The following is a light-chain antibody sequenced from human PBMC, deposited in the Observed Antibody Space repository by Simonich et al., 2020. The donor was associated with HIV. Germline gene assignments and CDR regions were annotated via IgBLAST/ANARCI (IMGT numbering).Light chain of an antibody. J-gene: IGKJ5*01. CDR1: QSIRTY. CDR2: AAS. V-gene: IGKV1-39*01. CDR3: QQYYSTPPIT. Sequence: DIQMTQSPSSLSASVGDRVTITCRASQSIRTYLNLYQQKPGKAPKFLIYAASSLQSGVPSMFSASGSGTDFTLTISSLQPEDFATYYCQQYYSTPPITFGQGTRLEIK.